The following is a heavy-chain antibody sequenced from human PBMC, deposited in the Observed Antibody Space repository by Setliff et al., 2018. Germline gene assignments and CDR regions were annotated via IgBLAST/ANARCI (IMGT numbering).Heavy chain of an antibody. J-gene: IGHJ3*01. Sequence: GGSLRLSCAASGFTFRTSSMTWVRQGPGKGLEWVAAIDGEGSVKCRFTISRDDSKNTLYLQMSSLKTEDTAMYYCTTDRAACSGSSCYNGFDVWGQGTRVTVSS. CDR2: I. CDR1: GFTFRTSS. V-gene: IGHV3-15*01. D-gene: IGHD2-2*02. CDR3: TTDRAACSGSSCYNGFDV.